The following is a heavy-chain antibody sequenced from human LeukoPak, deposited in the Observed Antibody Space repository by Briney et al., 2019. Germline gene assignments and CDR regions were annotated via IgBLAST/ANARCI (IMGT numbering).Heavy chain of an antibody. J-gene: IGHJ4*02. V-gene: IGHV3-33*01. D-gene: IGHD3-22*01. CDR1: GFTFRNYW. CDR3: ARDLYYDSSGYFDY. Sequence: GGSLRLSCAASGFTFRNYWMHWARQAPGKGLEWVAVIWYDGSNKYYADSVKGRFTISRDNSKNTLYLQMNSLRAEDTAVYYCARDLYYDSSGYFDYWGQGTLVTVSS. CDR2: IWYDGSNK.